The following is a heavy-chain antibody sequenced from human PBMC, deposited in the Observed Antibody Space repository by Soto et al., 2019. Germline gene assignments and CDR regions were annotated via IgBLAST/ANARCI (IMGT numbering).Heavy chain of an antibody. CDR3: ATSPSPYYDFLSRYYRSDYFQL. V-gene: IGHV4-31*03. D-gene: IGHD3-9*01. CDR2: IYYSGST. CDR1: GGSVSSGGYY. J-gene: IGHJ1*01. Sequence: QVQLQESGPGLVKPSQTLSLTCSVSGGSVSSGGYYWSWIRQHPGKDLEWIGYIYYSGSTYYNPYTPAHHPRPHLSSHPPNSHCSLYPRSVTASVPAVSFCATSPSPYYDFLSRYYRSDYFQLWCQVTLVTLSS.